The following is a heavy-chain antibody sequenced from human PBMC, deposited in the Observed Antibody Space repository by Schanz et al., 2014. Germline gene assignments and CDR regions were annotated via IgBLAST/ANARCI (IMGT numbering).Heavy chain of an antibody. CDR2: IWYDGSKT. CDR3: AKGTIYDFWSGSYNHYGMDV. CDR1: GFTFSSFG. V-gene: IGHV3-33*06. J-gene: IGHJ6*02. Sequence: QVQLVESGGGVVQPGRSLRLSCAASGFTFSSFGMHWVRQAPGKGLEWVAVIWYDGSKTYYVDSVKGRFTISRDNSKNTLYLQMNSLRAEDTAVYYCAKGTIYDFWSGSYNHYGMDVWGQGTTVTVSS. D-gene: IGHD3-3*01.